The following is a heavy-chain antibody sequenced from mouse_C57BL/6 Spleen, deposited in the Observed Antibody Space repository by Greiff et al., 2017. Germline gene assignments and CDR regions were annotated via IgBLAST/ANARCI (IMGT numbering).Heavy chain of an antibody. CDR3: ARLTALDV. CDR1: GYAFSSSW. D-gene: IGHD4-1*01. V-gene: IGHV1-82*01. CDR2: IYPGDGDT. Sequence: QVQLKESGPELVKPGASVKLSCKASGYAFSSSWMNWVKQRPGKGLEWIGRIYPGDGDTNYNGKFKGKATLTADKSSSTAYMQLSSLTSEDSAVYFCARLTALDVWGTGTTGTVSS. J-gene: IGHJ1*03.